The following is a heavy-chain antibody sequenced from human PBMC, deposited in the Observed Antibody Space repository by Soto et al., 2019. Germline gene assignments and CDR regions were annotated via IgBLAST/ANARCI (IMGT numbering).Heavy chain of an antibody. CDR1: RCSFKTFV. V-gene: IGHV3-48*02. J-gene: IGHJ4*02. D-gene: IGHD2-21*01. CDR3: VSGPGVMNDFACFDY. Sequence: ELSRRRSGSACRCSFKTFVMNWFLQAPGKGREWVSYIRGSSNTINFADSVRGRFTISRDNAKNSMYLQMHSLRDEAPALYHCVSGPGVMNDFACFDYWGQGTRVTVSS. CDR2: IRGSSNTI.